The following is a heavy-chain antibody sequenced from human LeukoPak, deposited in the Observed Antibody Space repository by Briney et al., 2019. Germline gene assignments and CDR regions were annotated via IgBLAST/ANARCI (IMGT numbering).Heavy chain of an antibody. CDR1: GFTFSSYG. V-gene: IGHV3-33*01. CDR2: IWYDGSNK. Sequence: GGSLRLSCAASGFTFSSYGMNWVRQAPGKGLEWVAVIWYDGSNKYYVDSVKGRFTISRDNSKNTLYVEMKSLRVEDTAVYYCARVGVGVLGGTFDSWGQGTLVTVSS. D-gene: IGHD4/OR15-4a*01. J-gene: IGHJ4*02. CDR3: ARVGVGVLGGTFDS.